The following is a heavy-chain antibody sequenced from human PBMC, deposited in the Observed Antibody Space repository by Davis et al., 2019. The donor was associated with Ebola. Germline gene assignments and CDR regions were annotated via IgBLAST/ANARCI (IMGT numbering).Heavy chain of an antibody. Sequence: GGSLRLSCAASGFTFSSFRMHWVRQAPGKGLEWVALISYDGDNKYYADSVKGRFTISRDNSKNTLYLQMNSLRTEDTAVYYCAKVSGGWSGFDYWGQGTLVTVSS. D-gene: IGHD6-19*01. V-gene: IGHV3-30*18. CDR3: AKVSGGWSGFDY. J-gene: IGHJ4*02. CDR1: GFTFSSFR. CDR2: ISYDGDNK.